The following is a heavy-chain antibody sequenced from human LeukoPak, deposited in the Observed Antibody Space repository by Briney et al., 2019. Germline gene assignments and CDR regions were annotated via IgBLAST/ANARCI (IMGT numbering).Heavy chain of an antibody. Sequence: SETLSLTCTVSGGSISSYCWSWIRQPLGKGLEWIGYIYYSGSTNYNPSLKSRVTISVDTSKNQFSLKLSSVTAADTAVYYCARHLRQQLDNNWFDPWGQGTLVTVSS. D-gene: IGHD6-13*01. CDR1: GGSISSYC. V-gene: IGHV4-59*08. CDR3: ARHLRQQLDNNWFDP. J-gene: IGHJ5*02. CDR2: IYYSGST.